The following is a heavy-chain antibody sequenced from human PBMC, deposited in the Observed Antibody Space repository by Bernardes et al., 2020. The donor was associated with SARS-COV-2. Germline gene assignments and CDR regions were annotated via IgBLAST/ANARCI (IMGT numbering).Heavy chain of an antibody. CDR2: ISRTGQTS. V-gene: IGHV3-23*01. D-gene: IGHD5-18*01. CDR1: RFDFGTYV. Sequence: SLRLSWAASRFDFGTYVMAWVRQAPGKGLQWLASISRTGQTSFYAASVKGRFTISRHNAENSLGLHMSSLRVDDTAVYYCAKSLGGDRSVIAAKYQYGMDVWGQGTTVTVSS. CDR3: AKSLGGDRSVIAAKYQYGMDV. J-gene: IGHJ6*02.